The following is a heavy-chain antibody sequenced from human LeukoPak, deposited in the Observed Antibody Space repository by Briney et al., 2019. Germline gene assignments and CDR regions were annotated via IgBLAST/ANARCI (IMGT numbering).Heavy chain of an antibody. CDR2: ISGSGGST. CDR3: AKDWETGQYRYGSFDY. CDR1: VFTFSSYA. Sequence: GGTLRLSCAASVFTFSSYAMSWVSEARGRGLEWGSAISGSGGSTYYADSVKGRFTISRDNYKNTLYLQMSSRRAEDTAVYYCAKDWETGQYRYGSFDYWGQGTLVTVSS. J-gene: IGHJ4*02. D-gene: IGHD5-18*01. V-gene: IGHV3-23*01.